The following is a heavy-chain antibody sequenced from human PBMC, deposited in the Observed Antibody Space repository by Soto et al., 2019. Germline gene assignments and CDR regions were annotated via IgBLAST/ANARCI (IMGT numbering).Heavy chain of an antibody. Sequence: SETLSLTCAVSGGSLSSSHWWCWVRQSPGKGLEWIGEIYHSGSTNYNPSLKSRVTISIDKSKNQFSLRLTSVTAADTALYFCATSYYPAIDVWGQGTRVTVSS. V-gene: IGHV4-4*02. CDR3: ATSYYPAIDV. CDR2: IYHSGST. CDR1: GGSLSSSHW. D-gene: IGHD3-10*01. J-gene: IGHJ3*01.